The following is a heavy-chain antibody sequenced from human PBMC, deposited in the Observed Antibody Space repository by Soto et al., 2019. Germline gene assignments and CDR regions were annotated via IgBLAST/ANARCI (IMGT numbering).Heavy chain of an antibody. Sequence: SETLSLTCTVSGGSIGSFYWSWIRQSPGGTLEWIGYIYASRATTYNPSLESRITMSVDIPNNEFSMDLTSVTAADTAVYYCARSHSFDGSIYHYYFEFWGQGNLV. CDR2: IYASRAT. J-gene: IGHJ4*02. CDR3: ARSHSFDGSIYHYYFEF. D-gene: IGHD3-3*02. CDR1: GGSIGSFY. V-gene: IGHV4-59*01.